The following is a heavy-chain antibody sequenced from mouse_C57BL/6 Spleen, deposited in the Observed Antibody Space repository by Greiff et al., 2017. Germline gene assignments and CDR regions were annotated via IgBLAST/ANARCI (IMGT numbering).Heavy chain of an antibody. V-gene: IGHV1-15*01. J-gene: IGHJ4*01. CDR2: IDPETGGT. CDR3: ARTYYSYYGGLLDY. D-gene: IGHD2-12*01. Sequence: VQLQQSGAELVRPGASVTLSCKASGYTFTDYEMHWVKQTPVHGLEWIGAIDPETGGTAYNQKFKGKAILTADKSSSTAYMELRSLTSEDSAVYYCARTYYSYYGGLLDYWGQGTSVTVSS. CDR1: GYTFTDYE.